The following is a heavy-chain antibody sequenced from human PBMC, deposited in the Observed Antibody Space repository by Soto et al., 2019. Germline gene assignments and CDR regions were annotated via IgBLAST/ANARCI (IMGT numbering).Heavy chain of an antibody. CDR2: MYHRGLA. J-gene: IGHJ4*02. CDR1: NFSISNGYY. V-gene: IGHV4-38-2*02. Sequence: SETLSLTFAVSNFSISNGYYWSWIRQPPGRGLEWLASMYHRGLAYYNPSLAGRVSISIDTSKNQFSLSLTSVTAADTAVYFCAREAFHYYATTGFYSDYWGRGTLVTVSS. D-gene: IGHD3-10*01. CDR3: AREAFHYYATTGFYSDY.